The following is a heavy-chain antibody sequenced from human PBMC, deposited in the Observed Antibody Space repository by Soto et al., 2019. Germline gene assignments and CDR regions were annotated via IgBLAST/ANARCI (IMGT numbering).Heavy chain of an antibody. J-gene: IGHJ6*02. CDR1: GYTFTSYY. CDR2: INPSGGST. V-gene: IGHV1-46*01. D-gene: IGHD6-13*01. CDR3: ARDRPPRIAAAGTWYYYGMDV. Sequence: GASVKVSCKASGYTFTSYYMHWVRQAPGQGLEWRGIINPSGGSTSYAQKFQGRVTMTRDTSTSTVYMELSSLRSEDTAVYYCARDRPPRIAAAGTWYYYGMDVWGQGTTVTVSS.